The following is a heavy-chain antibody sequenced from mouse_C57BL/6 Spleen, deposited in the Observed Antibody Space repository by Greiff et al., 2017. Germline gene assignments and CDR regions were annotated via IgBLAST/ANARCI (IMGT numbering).Heavy chain of an antibody. J-gene: IGHJ1*03. V-gene: IGHV5-17*01. CDR2: ISSGSSTI. CDR1: GFTFSDYG. CDR3: ARTSAYDYDEGDWYFDV. Sequence: EVQGVESGGGLVKPGGSLKLSCAASGFTFSDYGMHWVRQAPEKGLEWVAYISSGSSTIYYADTVKGRFTISRDNAKNTLFLQMTSLRSEDTAMYYCARTSAYDYDEGDWYFDVWGTGTTVTVSS. D-gene: IGHD2-4*01.